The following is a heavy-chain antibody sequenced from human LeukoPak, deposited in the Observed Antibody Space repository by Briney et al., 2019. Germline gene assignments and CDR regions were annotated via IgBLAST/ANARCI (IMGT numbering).Heavy chain of an antibody. J-gene: IGHJ4*02. Sequence: KAGGSLRLSCAASGFTFSSYSMNWVRQAPGKGLEWVSSISSSSSYIYYADSVKGRFTISRDNAKNSLYLQMNSLRAEDTAVYYCAKEAQDCSGRGCYSSYFDFWGQGSLVTVSS. V-gene: IGHV3-21*01. CDR1: GFTFSSYS. D-gene: IGHD2-15*01. CDR2: ISSSSSYI. CDR3: AKEAQDCSGRGCYSSYFDF.